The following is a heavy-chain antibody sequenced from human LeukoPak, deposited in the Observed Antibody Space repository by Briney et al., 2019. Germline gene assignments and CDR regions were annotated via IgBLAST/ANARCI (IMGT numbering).Heavy chain of an antibody. Sequence: SETLSLTCTVSGGSISSYYWSWIRQPPGKGLEWIGYIYYSGSTNYNPSLKSRVTISVDTSKNQFSLKLSSVTAADTAVYYCAGRPHSNGWYSPFGWYVYWGQGTLVTVSS. V-gene: IGHV4-59*08. J-gene: IGHJ4*02. CDR2: IYYSGST. CDR3: AGRPHSNGWYSPFGWYVY. CDR1: GGSISSYY. D-gene: IGHD6-19*01.